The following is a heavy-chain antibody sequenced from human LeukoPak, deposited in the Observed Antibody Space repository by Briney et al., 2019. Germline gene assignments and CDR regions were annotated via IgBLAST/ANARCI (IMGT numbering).Heavy chain of an antibody. CDR3: AKGDPDSTGVDY. Sequence: GGSLRLSCAASGFTFSSYSMSWVRQAPGKGLEWVSSISSSSSYICYADSVKGRFTISRDNAKNSLYLQMNSLRAEDTAVYYCAKGDPDSTGVDYWGQGTLVTVSS. J-gene: IGHJ4*02. CDR2: ISSSSSYI. D-gene: IGHD4-17*01. CDR1: GFTFSSYS. V-gene: IGHV3-21*04.